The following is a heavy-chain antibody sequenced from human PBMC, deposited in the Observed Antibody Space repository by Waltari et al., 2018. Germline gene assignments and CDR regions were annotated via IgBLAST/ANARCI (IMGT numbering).Heavy chain of an antibody. CDR1: GFEFVNSA. CDR2: MTGTGGGPLYANSP. Sequence: EVQVLESGGDLVQPGGSLRLSCVAAGFEFVNSALSWVRQTPGKGLAWVSTMTGTGGGPLYANSPYYADSVKGRFTISRDNSKNTIYLQMSSLNAEDTAIYYCAKGSGMDVWGQGTTVTVSS. CDR3: AKGSGMDV. J-gene: IGHJ6*02. V-gene: IGHV3-23*01.